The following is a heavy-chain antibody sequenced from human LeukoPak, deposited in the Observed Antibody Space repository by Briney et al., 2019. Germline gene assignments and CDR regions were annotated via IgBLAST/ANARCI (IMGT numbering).Heavy chain of an antibody. D-gene: IGHD6-19*01. Sequence: SETLSLTCTVSGGSISSYYWSWIRQPPGKGLEWIGYIYYSGSTNYNPSLKSRVTISVDTSKNQFSLKLSSVTAADTAVYYCARGGGVAGTPYGPYDYWGQGTLVTVSS. J-gene: IGHJ4*02. CDR3: ARGGGVAGTPYGPYDY. V-gene: IGHV4-59*01. CDR1: GGSISSYY. CDR2: IYYSGST.